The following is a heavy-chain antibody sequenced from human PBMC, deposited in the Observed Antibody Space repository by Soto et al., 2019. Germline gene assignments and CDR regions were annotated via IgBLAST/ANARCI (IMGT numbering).Heavy chain of an antibody. Sequence: QVQLVQSGAEVKKPGASVKVSCKASGYTFTSYAMHWVRQAPGQRLEWMGWINAGNGNTKYSQKFQGRVTITRDTSASTAYMELSSLRSEDTAVYYCARSNDFWSGYYTFFDYWGQGTLVTVSS. CDR2: INAGNGNT. J-gene: IGHJ4*02. CDR3: ARSNDFWSGYYTFFDY. D-gene: IGHD3-3*01. CDR1: GYTFTSYA. V-gene: IGHV1-3*01.